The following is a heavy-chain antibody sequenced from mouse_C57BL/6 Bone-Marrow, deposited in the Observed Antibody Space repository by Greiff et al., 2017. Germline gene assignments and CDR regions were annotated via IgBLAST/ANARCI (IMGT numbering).Heavy chain of an antibody. CDR3: ARQKGAMDY. V-gene: IGHV5-6*01. J-gene: IGHJ4*01. Sequence: EVKLVESGGDLVKPGGSLKLSCAASGFTFSSYGMSWVRQTPDKRLEWVATISSGGSYTYYPDSVKGRFTISRDKAKNTLYLQMSSLKSEDTAMYYCARQKGAMDYWGQGTSVTVSS. CDR1: GFTFSSYG. CDR2: ISSGGSYT.